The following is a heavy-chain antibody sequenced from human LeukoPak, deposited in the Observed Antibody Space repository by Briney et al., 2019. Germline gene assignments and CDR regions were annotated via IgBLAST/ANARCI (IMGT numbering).Heavy chain of an antibody. V-gene: IGHV3-7*01. CDR2: IKNDGAVK. Sequence: PGESLRLSCAASGFRFYNYWMSWVRQAPGKGLEWVANIKNDGAVKNYVDSVKGRFTISRDNAKNSLYLQMDSLRAEDTAVYYCAKDSYSKGDFWGQGVLVTVSS. J-gene: IGHJ4*02. D-gene: IGHD6-13*01. CDR3: AKDSYSKGDF. CDR1: GFRFYNYW.